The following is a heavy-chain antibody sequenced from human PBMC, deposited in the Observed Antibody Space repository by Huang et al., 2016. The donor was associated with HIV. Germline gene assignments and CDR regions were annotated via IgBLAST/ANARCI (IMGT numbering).Heavy chain of an antibody. V-gene: IGHV4-39*01. Sequence: QLQLQESGPRLVKPSETLSLTCNVSGGCISSSSYYGNWIRQHPGKGLQWIGSFTHGGSTHYNPSLKSRVTISVDSSKNQFSVRMNSVTAADTAVYYCVSWVDNWGQGIRVTVSS. CDR3: VSWVDN. CDR1: GGCISSSSYY. J-gene: IGHJ5*02. CDR2: FTHGGST.